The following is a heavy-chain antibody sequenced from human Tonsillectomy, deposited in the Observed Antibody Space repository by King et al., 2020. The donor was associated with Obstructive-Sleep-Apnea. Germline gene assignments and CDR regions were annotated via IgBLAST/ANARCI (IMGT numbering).Heavy chain of an antibody. CDR2: IYYSGST. D-gene: IGHD3-22*01. CDR1: GGSISSGDYY. Sequence: QLQESGPGLVKPSQTLSLTCTVSGGSISSGDYYWSWIRQPPGKGLEWIGYIYYSGSTSYNTSLKSRLTISADTSKNQFSLKLGSVTAADTAVYYCARSDYFDTSGYLVWGQGTLVTVSS. CDR3: ARSDYFDTSGYLV. J-gene: IGHJ4*02. V-gene: IGHV4-30-4*01.